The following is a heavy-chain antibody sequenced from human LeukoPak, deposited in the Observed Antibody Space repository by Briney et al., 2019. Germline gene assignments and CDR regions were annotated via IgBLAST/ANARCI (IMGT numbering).Heavy chain of an antibody. V-gene: IGHV4-4*07. J-gene: IGHJ4*02. D-gene: IGHD3-22*01. CDR3: ARDRYYYDSSGYYQLDY. Sequence: SSETLSLTCTVSGGSISSYYWSWIRQPAGKGLEWIGRFYTSGSTNYNPSLKSRVTMSVDTSKNQFSLKLSSVTAADTAVYYCARDRYYYDSSGYYQLDYWGQGTLVTVSS. CDR1: GGSISSYY. CDR2: FYTSGST.